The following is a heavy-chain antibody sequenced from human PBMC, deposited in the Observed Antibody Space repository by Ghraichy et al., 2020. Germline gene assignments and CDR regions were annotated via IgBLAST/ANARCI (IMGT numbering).Heavy chain of an antibody. V-gene: IGHV1-18*01. CDR1: GYTFTSYG. Sequence: ASVKVSCKASGYTFTSYGISWVRQAPGQGLEWMGWISAYNGNTNYAQKLQGRVTMTTDTSTRTAYMELRSLRSDDTAVYYCAREFSSSWYVPSGNFDYWGQGTLVTVSS. J-gene: IGHJ4*02. D-gene: IGHD6-13*01. CDR3: AREFSSSWYVPSGNFDY. CDR2: ISAYNGNT.